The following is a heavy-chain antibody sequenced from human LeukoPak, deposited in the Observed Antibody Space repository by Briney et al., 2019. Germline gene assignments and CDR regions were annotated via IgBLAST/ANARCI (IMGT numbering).Heavy chain of an antibody. CDR2: ISVYNGNT. D-gene: IGHD6-19*01. CDR1: GYTFTNYG. Sequence: ASVKVSCKASGYTFTNYGVSWVRQAPGQGLEWMGWISVYNGNTDYAQRFQGRVTMTTDTSSSTAYMELRRPRFDDTSVYFCARDNATSVAGGDPWGQGTLVTVSS. CDR3: ARDNATSVAGGDP. V-gene: IGHV1-18*01. J-gene: IGHJ5*02.